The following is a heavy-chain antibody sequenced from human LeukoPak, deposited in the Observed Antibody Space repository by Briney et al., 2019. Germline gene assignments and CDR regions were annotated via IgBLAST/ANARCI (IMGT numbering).Heavy chain of an antibody. V-gene: IGHV4-34*01. Sequence: SETLSLTCAVYGGSFSGYYWSWIRQPPGKGLEWIGEINHSGSTNYNPSLESRVTISVDTSKNQFSLKLSSVTAADTAVYYCARVRYSYGYNYYYGMDVWGQGTTVTVSS. CDR2: INHSGST. J-gene: IGHJ6*02. CDR3: ARVRYSYGYNYYYGMDV. D-gene: IGHD5-18*01. CDR1: GGSFSGYY.